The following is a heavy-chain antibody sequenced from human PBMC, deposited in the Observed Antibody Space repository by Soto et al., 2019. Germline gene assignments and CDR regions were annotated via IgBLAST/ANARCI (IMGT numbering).Heavy chain of an antibody. V-gene: IGHV4-4*07. D-gene: IGHD3-3*01. Sequence: PSETLSLTCSVSGGTISGYYWTWIRQPAGKGLEWIGRIYSSGNIKYNPSLQSRVTMSLDTSNNQFSLRLTSVTAADTAVYYCARGQRFSDWFDPWGQGTLVTVSS. CDR1: GGTISGYY. J-gene: IGHJ5*02. CDR2: IYSSGNI. CDR3: ARGQRFSDWFDP.